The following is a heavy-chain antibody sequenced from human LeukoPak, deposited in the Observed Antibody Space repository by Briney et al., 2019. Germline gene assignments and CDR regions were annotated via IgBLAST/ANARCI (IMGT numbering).Heavy chain of an antibody. Sequence: GGSLRLSCAASGFTFSSYAMSWVRQAPGKGLEWVSAISGSGGSTYYADSVKGRFTISRDNSKNTLCLQMNSLRAEDTAVYYCAKLPRSWYQYYFDYWGQGTLVTVSS. CDR2: ISGSGGST. J-gene: IGHJ4*02. CDR3: AKLPRSWYQYYFDY. V-gene: IGHV3-23*01. D-gene: IGHD6-13*01. CDR1: GFTFSSYA.